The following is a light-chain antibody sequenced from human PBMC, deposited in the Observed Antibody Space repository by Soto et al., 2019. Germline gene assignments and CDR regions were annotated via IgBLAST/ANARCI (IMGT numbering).Light chain of an antibody. J-gene: IGKJ1*01. CDR1: QSVRSSY. CDR2: GAS. CDR3: QQYDSSPWT. Sequence: EIVLTQSPGTLSLSPGARAPLSCRASQSVRSSYLAWYQQKPSQSPRLLIYGASSRASGIPDRFSGSGSGTDFTLTISRLEPEDSAVYYCQQYDSSPWTFGQGTKVDI. V-gene: IGKV3-20*01.